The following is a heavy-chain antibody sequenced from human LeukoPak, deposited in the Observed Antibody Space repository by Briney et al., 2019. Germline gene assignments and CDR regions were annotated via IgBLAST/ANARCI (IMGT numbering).Heavy chain of an antibody. J-gene: IGHJ4*02. Sequence: GGSLRLSCAVSGFTFSGYDMNWVRQAPGKGLEWVAHVKPDGSEKSYVDSVKGRFTISRDNAQNSLYLQMNSLRAEDTAVYYCARDRGYYVFDYWGQGTLVTVSS. D-gene: IGHD3-22*01. CDR1: GFTFSGYD. V-gene: IGHV3-7*01. CDR3: ARDRGYYVFDY. CDR2: VKPDGSEK.